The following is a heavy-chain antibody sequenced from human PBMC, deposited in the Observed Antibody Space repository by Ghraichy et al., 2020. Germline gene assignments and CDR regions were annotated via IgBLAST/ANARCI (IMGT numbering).Heavy chain of an antibody. CDR2: IKQDGSEK. Sequence: SRRLSCAASGFTFSSYWMSWVRQAPGKGLEWVANIKQDGSEKYYVDSVKGRFTISRDNAKNSLYLQMNSLRAEDTAVYYCARAPASGYYYYGMDVWGQGTTVTVSS. CDR1: GFTFSSYW. V-gene: IGHV3-7*01. D-gene: IGHD2-15*01. CDR3: ARAPASGYYYYGMDV. J-gene: IGHJ6*02.